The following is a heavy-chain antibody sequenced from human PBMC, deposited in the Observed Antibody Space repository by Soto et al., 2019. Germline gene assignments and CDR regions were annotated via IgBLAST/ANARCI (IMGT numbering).Heavy chain of an antibody. J-gene: IGHJ5*01. CDR1: GGSISSGGYY. Sequence: SETLCLTCTVPGGSISSGGYYWNWIRQHPGKGLEWIGYIYYSGSTCYNPSLKSRVTISVDTSKNQFSLKLSSVTAADTAVYYCARSIASWGQGTLVTVSS. CDR3: ARSIAS. V-gene: IGHV4-31*03. CDR2: IYYSGST.